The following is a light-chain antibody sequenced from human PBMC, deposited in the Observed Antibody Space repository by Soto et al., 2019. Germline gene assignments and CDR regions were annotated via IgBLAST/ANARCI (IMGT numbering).Light chain of an antibody. CDR1: QSVSSY. V-gene: IGKV3-11*01. Sequence: EIVLTQSPATLSLSPGERATLSCRASQSVSSYLAWYQQKPGQAPRLLIYDASNRATGIPARFSGSGSGTDFTLTIRSREPEDLAVYYCQQRPRTFGGGTKVEIK. J-gene: IGKJ4*01. CDR3: QQRPRT. CDR2: DAS.